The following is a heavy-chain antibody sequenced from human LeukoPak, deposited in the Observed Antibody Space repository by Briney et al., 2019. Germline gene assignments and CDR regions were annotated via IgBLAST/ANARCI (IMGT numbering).Heavy chain of an antibody. CDR3: ARAGQGYCTSASCYLSLDY. CDR1: GGSISSSNW. D-gene: IGHD2-2*01. CDR2: IYHSGST. J-gene: IGHJ4*02. Sequence: SETLSLTCAVSGGSISSSNWWSWVRQPPGKGLEWIGEIYHSGSTNYNPSLKSRVTISVDKSKNQFSLKLSSVAAADTAVYYCARAGQGYCTSASCYLSLDYWGQGTLVTVSS. V-gene: IGHV4-4*02.